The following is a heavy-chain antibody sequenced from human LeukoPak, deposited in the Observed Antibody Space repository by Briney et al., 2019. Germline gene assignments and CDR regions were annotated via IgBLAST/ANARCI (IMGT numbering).Heavy chain of an antibody. D-gene: IGHD3-22*01. CDR2: ISDSGGST. V-gene: IGHV3-23*01. CDR1: GFTFSNYA. J-gene: IGHJ4*02. CDR3: AKDRNYYDSSGYYYGDY. Sequence: GGSLRLSCAASGFTFSNYAMSWVRQAPGKGLEWVSSISDSGGSTFYADSVKGRFTISRDNSKNTLYLQMNSLRAEDTAVYYCAKDRNYYDSSGYYYGDYWGQGTLVTVSS.